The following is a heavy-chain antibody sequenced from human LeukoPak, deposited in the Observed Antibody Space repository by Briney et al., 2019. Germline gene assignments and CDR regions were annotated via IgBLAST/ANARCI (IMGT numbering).Heavy chain of an antibody. CDR2: IYYSGST. V-gene: IGHV4-59*11. CDR3: GRGALGYCSSTSCYAEDY. D-gene: IGHD2-2*01. CDR1: GGSISSHY. Sequence: SETLSLTCTVSGGSISSHYWSWIRQPPGKGLEWIGYIYYSGSTNYNPPLKSRVTISVNTSKNQFSLKLNSVTAADTAVYYCGRGALGYCSSTSCYAEDYWGQGTLVTVSS. J-gene: IGHJ4*02.